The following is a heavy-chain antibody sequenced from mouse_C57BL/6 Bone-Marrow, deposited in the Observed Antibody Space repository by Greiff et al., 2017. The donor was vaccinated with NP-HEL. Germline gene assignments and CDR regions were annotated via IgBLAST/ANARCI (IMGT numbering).Heavy chain of an antibody. V-gene: IGHV7-3*01. D-gene: IGHD2-3*01. CDR2: IRNKANGYTT. J-gene: IGHJ2*01. CDR1: GFTFTDDY. Sequence: EVKLMESGGGLVQPGGSLSLSCAASGFTFTDDYMSWVRQPPGKALEWLGFIRNKANGYTTEYSASVKGRFTISRDNSQSILYLQMNALRAEDSATYYCARSLDGYYDYWGQGTTLTVSS. CDR3: ARSLDGYYDY.